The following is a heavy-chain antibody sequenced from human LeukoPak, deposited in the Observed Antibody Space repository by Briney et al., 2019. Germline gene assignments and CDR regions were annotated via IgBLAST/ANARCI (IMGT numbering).Heavy chain of an antibody. Sequence: PGGSLRLSCAASGFSFSNYAMSWVRQTPGKGLEWVSGISGSGGSTYYADSVKGRFTISRDNSKNVLYLRMNSLTAEDTAIYYCAKDRPNFHENSGHYYRRDGDSWGQGTLVTVSS. CDR2: ISGSGGST. CDR3: AKDRPNFHENSGHYYRRDGDS. CDR1: GFSFSNYA. V-gene: IGHV3-23*01. D-gene: IGHD3-22*01. J-gene: IGHJ5*01.